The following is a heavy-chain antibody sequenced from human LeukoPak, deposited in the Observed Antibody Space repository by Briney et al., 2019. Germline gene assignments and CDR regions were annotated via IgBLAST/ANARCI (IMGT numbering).Heavy chain of an antibody. D-gene: IGHD3-16*01. CDR3: AKWPKGAMDYFDY. V-gene: IGHV3-23*01. CDR1: GFTISNYW. Sequence: PGGSLRLSCVGSGFTISNYWMHWARQAPVKGLEWVSAISGDGTRTYYADSVKGRFTISRDNSKNTLYLEMSSLRVEDTAIYYCAKWPKGAMDYFDYCGQGTLVTVSS. J-gene: IGHJ4*02. CDR2: ISGDGTRT.